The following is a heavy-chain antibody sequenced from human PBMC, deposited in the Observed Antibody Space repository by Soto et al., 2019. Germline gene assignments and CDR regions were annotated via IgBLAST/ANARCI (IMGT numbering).Heavy chain of an antibody. V-gene: IGHV3-74*01. CDR1: GFTFSSYW. CDR3: ARGPMRAAAGTKFDY. Sequence: GGSLRLSCAASGFTFSSYWMHWVRQAPGKGLVWVSRINSDGSSTSYAENVKGRFTISRDNAKNTLYLQMNSLRSEDTAVYYCARGPMRAAAGTKFDYWGQGT. CDR2: INSDGSST. D-gene: IGHD6-13*01. J-gene: IGHJ4*02.